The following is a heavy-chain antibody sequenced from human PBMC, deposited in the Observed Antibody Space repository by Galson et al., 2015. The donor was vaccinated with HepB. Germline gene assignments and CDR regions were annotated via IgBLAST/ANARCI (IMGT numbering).Heavy chain of an antibody. V-gene: IGHV3-33*01. CDR2: IWYDGSKK. Sequence: SLRLSCAASGFTFSSYGMHWVRQAPGKGLEWVAFIWYDGSKKYYADSVKGRFTISRDNSKNTLYLQMNSLRGEDTAVYYCAREPTRFLEWLNVYYYHRMDVWRQGTTVTVSS. CDR1: GFTFSSYG. CDR3: AREPTRFLEWLNVYYYHRMDV. J-gene: IGHJ6*01. D-gene: IGHD3-3*01.